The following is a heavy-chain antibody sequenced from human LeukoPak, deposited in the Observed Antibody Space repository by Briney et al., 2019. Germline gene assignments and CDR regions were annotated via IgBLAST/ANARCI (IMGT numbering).Heavy chain of an antibody. CDR2: INPNSGGT. CDR3: AIFARDDPFDY. J-gene: IGHJ4*02. Sequence: GASVKVSCKASGYTFTSYGISWVRQAPGQGLEWMGWINPNSGGTNYAQKFQGRVTMTRDTSISTAYMELSRLRSDDAAVYYCAIFARDDPFDYWGQGTLVTVSS. V-gene: IGHV1-2*02. CDR1: GYTFTSYG.